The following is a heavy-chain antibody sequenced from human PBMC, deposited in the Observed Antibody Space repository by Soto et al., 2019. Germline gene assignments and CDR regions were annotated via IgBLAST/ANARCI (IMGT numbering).Heavy chain of an antibody. Sequence: EVXLXXSGXDLVXPGXXLXXXCVASXFXFSXYWMTXVRQAPGMGLEWVAGIKEDGSEEVYVDSVKGRFXISXXXXXXXXXLQLNSLRAEDTAVYYCATAISSPFSNFDYWGQXSLVTVSS. CDR2: IKEDGSEE. D-gene: IGHD2-2*01. V-gene: IGHV3-7*01. CDR3: ATAISSPFSNFDY. J-gene: IGHJ4*02. CDR1: XFXFSXYW.